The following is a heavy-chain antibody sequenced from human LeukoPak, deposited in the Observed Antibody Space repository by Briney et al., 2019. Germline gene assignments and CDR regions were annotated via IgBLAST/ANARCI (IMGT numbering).Heavy chain of an antibody. V-gene: IGHV4-59*01. J-gene: IGHJ6*03. Sequence: SETLSLTCTVSGGSISSYYWSWIRQPPGKGLEWIGYIYYSGSTNYNPSLKSRVTISVDTSKNQFSLKLSSVTAADTAVYYCARLPVTNYYNYMDVWGKGTTVTVSS. CDR3: ARLPVTNYYNYMDV. D-gene: IGHD4-17*01. CDR2: IYYSGST. CDR1: GGSISSYY.